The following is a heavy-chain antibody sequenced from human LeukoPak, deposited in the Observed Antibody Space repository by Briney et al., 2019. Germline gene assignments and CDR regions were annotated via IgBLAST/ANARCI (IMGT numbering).Heavy chain of an antibody. Sequence: SETLSLTCTVSGDSINSYYWNWIRQPPGKGLEWIGYIYYSGSTNYNPSLKSRVTISVDTSKNQFSLKLSSVTAADTAVYYCASSSGYSYGDLDYWGQGTLVTVSS. D-gene: IGHD5-18*01. V-gene: IGHV4-59*08. J-gene: IGHJ4*02. CDR1: GDSINSYY. CDR2: IYYSGST. CDR3: ASSSGYSYGDLDY.